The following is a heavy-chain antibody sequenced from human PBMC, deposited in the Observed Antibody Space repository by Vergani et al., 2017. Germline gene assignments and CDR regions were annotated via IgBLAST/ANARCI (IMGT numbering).Heavy chain of an antibody. CDR2: IDRNYGVK. J-gene: IGHJ2*01. Sequence: VEAGGGLVQPGGSLRLSCTASGFTFQAFAFHWVRQVSGRGLEWVSGIDRNYGVKNGNSFEGRFSISRDNAKKAVFLQMNNLSHEDTALYFCVKDNDYDADGPFDLWGRGTLVTVSS. CDR1: GFTFQAFA. V-gene: IGHV3-9*01. CDR3: VKDNDYDADGPFDL. D-gene: IGHD3-16*01.